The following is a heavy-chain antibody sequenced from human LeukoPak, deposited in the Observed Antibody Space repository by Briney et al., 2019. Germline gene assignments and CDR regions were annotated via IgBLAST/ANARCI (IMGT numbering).Heavy chain of an antibody. CDR1: GYTFTSYG. J-gene: IGHJ6*02. D-gene: IGHD1-26*01. Sequence: ASVKVSCKASGYTFTSYGISWVRQAPGQGLEWMGWISAYNGNTNYAQKLQGRVTMTTDTSTSTAYMELRSLRSDDTAVYYCARDPLGFWELLSYCYYYGMDVWGQGTTVTVSS. CDR3: ARDPLGFWELLSYCYYYGMDV. V-gene: IGHV1-18*01. CDR2: ISAYNGNT.